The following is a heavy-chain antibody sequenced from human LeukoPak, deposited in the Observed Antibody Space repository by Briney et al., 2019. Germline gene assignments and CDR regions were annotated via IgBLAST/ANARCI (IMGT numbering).Heavy chain of an antibody. CDR1: GGSFRGYY. J-gene: IGHJ4*02. CDR2: INESGRT. Sequence: SETLSLTCAVSGGSFRGYYWNWIRQSPGRGLEWIGEINESGRTHYNASFESRVTISVDTSMNLFSLNLSSVTAADTAVYYCARWGQGTPTIIVRRYFDLWGQGTLATVSS. V-gene: IGHV4-34*01. D-gene: IGHD5-12*01. CDR3: ARWGQGTPTIIVRRYFDL.